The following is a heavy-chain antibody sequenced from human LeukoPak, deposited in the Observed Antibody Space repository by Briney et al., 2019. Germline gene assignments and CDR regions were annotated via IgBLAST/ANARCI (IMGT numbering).Heavy chain of an antibody. CDR2: IYYSGST. CDR3: ARDRYYGDYGGVWFDP. V-gene: IGHV4-39*07. Sequence: PSETLSLTCTVSGGSISSSSYYWGWIRQPPGKGLEWIGSIYYSGSTYYNPSLKSRVTISVDTSKNQFSLKLSSVTAADTAVYYCARDRYYGDYGGVWFDPWGQGTLVTVSS. CDR1: GGSISSSSYY. D-gene: IGHD4-17*01. J-gene: IGHJ5*02.